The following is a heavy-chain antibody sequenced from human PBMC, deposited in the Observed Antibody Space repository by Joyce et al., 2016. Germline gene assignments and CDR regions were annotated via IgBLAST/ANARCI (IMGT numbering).Heavy chain of an antibody. CDR2: IWHDGGNK. D-gene: IGHD3/OR15-3a*01. Sequence: QVQLVESGGGVVQPGRSLRLSGAASGFTFSGYGMHWVRQAPGKGLEWVAVIWHDGGNKYYADSVKGRFTISRDNSKNTLYLQMNNLRVEDTAVYYCARDNDFYWGQGTLVTVSS. CDR1: GFTFSGYG. V-gene: IGHV3-33*01. CDR3: ARDNDFY. J-gene: IGHJ4*02.